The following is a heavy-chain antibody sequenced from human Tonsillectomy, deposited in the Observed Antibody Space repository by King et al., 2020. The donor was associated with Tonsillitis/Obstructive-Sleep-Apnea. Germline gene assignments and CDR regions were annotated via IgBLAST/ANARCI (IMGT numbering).Heavy chain of an antibody. D-gene: IGHD7-27*01. CDR2: ISRGDKT. CDR3: ARGESGDDAFDG. J-gene: IGHJ3*01. Sequence: VQLVESGGGLIQPGGSLRLSCAVSGFSVSFNFMNWVRQAPGKGLEWVSLISRGDKTYYADSVKGRFTISRDNSRNTLYLQMNSLRDEETAVYYGARGESGDDAFDGWGLGTMVTVSS. V-gene: IGHV3-53*01. CDR1: GFSVSFNF.